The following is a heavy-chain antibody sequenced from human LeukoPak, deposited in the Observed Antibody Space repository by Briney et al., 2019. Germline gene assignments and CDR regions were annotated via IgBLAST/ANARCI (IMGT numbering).Heavy chain of an antibody. CDR2: MNPNSGNT. V-gene: IGHV1-8*01. Sequence: GASVKVSCKASGYTFTSYDINWVRQATGQGLEWMGWMNPNSGNTGYAQKFQGRVTMTRNTSISTAYMELSSLRSEDTAVYYCARARGGSSGLEFRFDPWGQGTLVTVSS. CDR3: ARARGGSSGLEFRFDP. J-gene: IGHJ5*02. CDR1: GYTFTSYD. D-gene: IGHD6-13*01.